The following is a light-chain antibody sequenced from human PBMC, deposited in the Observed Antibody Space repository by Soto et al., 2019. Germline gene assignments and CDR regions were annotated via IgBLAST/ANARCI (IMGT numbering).Light chain of an antibody. J-gene: IGKJ1*01. CDR2: GAS. Sequence: PGERATLSCRASQRVGSSYLAWYQQKPGQAPRLLIYGASSRATGIPDRFSGSGSGTDFTLTISRLEPEDFAVFYCQQYGSSPRTFGQGTKVEIK. CDR3: QQYGSSPRT. CDR1: QRVGSSY. V-gene: IGKV3-20*01.